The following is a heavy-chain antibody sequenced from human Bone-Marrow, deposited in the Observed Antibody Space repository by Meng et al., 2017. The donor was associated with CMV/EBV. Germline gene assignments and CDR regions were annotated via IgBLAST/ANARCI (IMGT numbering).Heavy chain of an antibody. D-gene: IGHD2-2*02. CDR1: GGSFSGYY. V-gene: IGHV4-34*01. Sequence: SETLSLTCAVYGGSFSGYYWSLIRQPPGKGLEWIGEINHSGSTNYNPSLKSRVTISVDTSKNQFSLKLSSVTAADTAVYYCARGYLAGIHYWGQGTLVTVSS. CDR2: INHSGST. J-gene: IGHJ4*02. CDR3: ARGYLAGIHY.